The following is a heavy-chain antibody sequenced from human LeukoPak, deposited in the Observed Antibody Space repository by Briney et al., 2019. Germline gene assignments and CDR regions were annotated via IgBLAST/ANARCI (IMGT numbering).Heavy chain of an antibody. CDR2: INGDGSST. D-gene: IGHD2-15*01. CDR3: ARAFCPGGSCYGRFDY. Sequence: GGSLRLSCEASGLTLSTYWIHWVRQGQGKGLEWVSRINGDGSSTSYADSVKGRFTISRDNAKSTVYLQMNSLTAEDTAVYHCARAFCPGGSCYGRFDYWGQGTLVTVSS. V-gene: IGHV3-74*01. CDR1: GLTLSTYW. J-gene: IGHJ4*02.